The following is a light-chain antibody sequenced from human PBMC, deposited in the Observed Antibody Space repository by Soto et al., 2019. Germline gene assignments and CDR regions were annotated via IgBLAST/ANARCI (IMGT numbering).Light chain of an antibody. CDR2: LNSDGSH. V-gene: IGLV4-69*01. CDR1: SGHSSYA. CDR3: QTWGTGIVV. J-gene: IGLJ2*01. Sequence: QPVLTQSPSASASLGASVKLTCTLSSGHSSYAIAWHQQQPEKGPRYLMKLNSDGSHSKGDGIPDRFSGSSSGAERYLTIASLQSEDEAVYYCQTWGTGIVVCGVGTKVTVL.